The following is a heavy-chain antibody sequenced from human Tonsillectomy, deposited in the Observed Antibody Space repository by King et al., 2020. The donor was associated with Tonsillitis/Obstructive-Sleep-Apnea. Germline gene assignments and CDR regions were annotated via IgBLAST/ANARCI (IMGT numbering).Heavy chain of an antibody. V-gene: IGHV4-59*08. CDR2: IYYSGST. Sequence: VQLQESGPGLVKPSETLSLTCTVSGGSISSYYWSWIRQPPGKGLEWIGYIYYSGSTNYNPSLKSRVTISVDTSKNQFSLKLSSVTAADTAVYYCARRIHYDIFPGYYLYYFDYWGQGTLVTVSS. D-gene: IGHD3-9*01. J-gene: IGHJ4*02. CDR3: ARRIHYDIFPGYYLYYFDY. CDR1: GGSISSYY.